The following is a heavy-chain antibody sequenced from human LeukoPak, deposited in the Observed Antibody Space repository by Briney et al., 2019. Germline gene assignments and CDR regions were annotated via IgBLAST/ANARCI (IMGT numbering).Heavy chain of an antibody. J-gene: IGHJ6*04. D-gene: IGHD3-10*01. CDR1: GFTFSSYD. CDR2: IWYDGSNK. Sequence: GRSLRLSCAASGFTFSSYDMHWVRQAPGKGLEWVAVIWYDGSNKYYADSVKGRFTISRDNSKNTLYLQMNSLRAEDTAVYYCARGMEVRGVIIRAYYYYGMDVWGKGTTVTVSS. V-gene: IGHV3-33*01. CDR3: ARGMEVRGVIIRAYYYYGMDV.